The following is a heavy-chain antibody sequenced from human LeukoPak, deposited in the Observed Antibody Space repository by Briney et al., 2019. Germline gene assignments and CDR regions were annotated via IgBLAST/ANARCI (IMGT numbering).Heavy chain of an antibody. D-gene: IGHD2-8*02. V-gene: IGHV3-48*01. CDR2: INSGSNTI. CDR3: AKGTGGGCFDY. J-gene: IGHJ4*02. CDR1: GFTFSSYS. Sequence: GGFLRLSCAASGFTFSSYSLSWVRQGPGKGLEWLSYINSGSNTILYADSVKGRFTISRDNAKNSLYLQMNSLRAEDTAVYYCAKGTGGGCFDYWGQGTLVTASS.